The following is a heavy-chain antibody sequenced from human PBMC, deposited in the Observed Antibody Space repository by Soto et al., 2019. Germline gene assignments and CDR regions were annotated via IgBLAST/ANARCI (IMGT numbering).Heavy chain of an antibody. CDR3: ARGDAWGVLLAY. CDR2: IYFSGST. Sequence: SETLSLTCTVSGASVNSGGYYWSWVRQLPGKGLEWIGYIYFSGSTYYNPSLESRLSILQDTSQNQFSLRLSSVSAADTALYYCARGDAWGVLLAYWGQGVLVTVSS. D-gene: IGHD2-21*02. CDR1: GASVNSGGYY. J-gene: IGHJ4*02. V-gene: IGHV4-31*03.